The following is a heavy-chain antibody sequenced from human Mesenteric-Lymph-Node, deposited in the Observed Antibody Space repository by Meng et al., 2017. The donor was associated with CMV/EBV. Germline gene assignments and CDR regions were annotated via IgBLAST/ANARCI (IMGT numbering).Heavy chain of an antibody. CDR3: ANTYSSGWYSTNWFDP. Sequence: GSISSGGYYWSWIRQHPGKGLEWIGYIYYSGSTYYNPSLKSRVTISVDTSKNQFSLKLSSVTAADTAVYYCANTYSSGWYSTNWFDPWGQGTLVTVSS. J-gene: IGHJ5*02. CDR2: IYYSGST. V-gene: IGHV4-31*02. CDR1: GSISSGGYY. D-gene: IGHD6-19*01.